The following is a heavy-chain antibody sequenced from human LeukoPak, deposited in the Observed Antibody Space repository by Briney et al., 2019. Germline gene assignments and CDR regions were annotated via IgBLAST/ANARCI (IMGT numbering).Heavy chain of an antibody. J-gene: IGHJ4*02. Sequence: PSETLSLTCTVSGGSISSGGYYWSWIRQHPGKGLEWIGYIYYSGSTYYNPSLKSRVTISVDTSKNQFSLKLSSVTAADTAVYYCASSGEESYYYDSSGYYTFDYRGQGTLVTVSS. CDR2: IYYSGST. V-gene: IGHV4-31*03. CDR1: GGSISSGGYY. CDR3: ASSGEESYYYDSSGYYTFDY. D-gene: IGHD3-22*01.